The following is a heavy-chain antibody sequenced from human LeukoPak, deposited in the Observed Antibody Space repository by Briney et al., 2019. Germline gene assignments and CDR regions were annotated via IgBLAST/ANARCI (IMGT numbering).Heavy chain of an antibody. CDR3: AKDLGGSGSYYKGATYYFDY. CDR2: ISCSGGST. Sequence: GGSVRLSCAASGFTFSSYALSWVRQAPGKGLEWVSAISCSGGSTYYAESVRGRFNIPRDIYKHTLYVHVNTLRAEDTAVYYCAKDLGGSGSYYKGATYYFDYWGQGTLVTVSS. CDR1: GFTFSSYA. D-gene: IGHD3-10*01. J-gene: IGHJ4*02. V-gene: IGHV3-23*01.